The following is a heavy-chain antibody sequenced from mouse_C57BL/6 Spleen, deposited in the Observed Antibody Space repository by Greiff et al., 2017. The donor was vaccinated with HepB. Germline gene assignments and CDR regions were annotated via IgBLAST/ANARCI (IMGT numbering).Heavy chain of an antibody. Sequence: EVMLVESGGGLVKPGGSLKLSCAASGFTFSDYGMHWVRQAPEKGLEWVAYISSGSSTVYYADTVKGRFTISRDNAKNTLFLQMTSLRSEDTAMYYCARDSRGNYFDYWGQGTTLTVSS. CDR3: ARDSRGNYFDY. D-gene: IGHD3-3*01. J-gene: IGHJ2*01. CDR1: GFTFSDYG. V-gene: IGHV5-17*01. CDR2: ISSGSSTV.